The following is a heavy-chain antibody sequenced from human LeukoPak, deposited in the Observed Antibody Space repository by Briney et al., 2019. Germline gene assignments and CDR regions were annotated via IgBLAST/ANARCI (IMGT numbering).Heavy chain of an antibody. CDR1: GFTFSSYS. CDR2: ISGSSNYI. D-gene: IGHD2-21*02. V-gene: IGHV3-21*01. Sequence: PGGSLRLSCGASGFTFSSYSMNWVRQAPGKGLEWVSSISGSSNYIYYADSLKGRFTISRDNAKNSLYLQMNSLRAEDTAVYYCARRAGLYGDYFWFDPWGQGTLVTVSS. J-gene: IGHJ5*02. CDR3: ARRAGLYGDYFWFDP.